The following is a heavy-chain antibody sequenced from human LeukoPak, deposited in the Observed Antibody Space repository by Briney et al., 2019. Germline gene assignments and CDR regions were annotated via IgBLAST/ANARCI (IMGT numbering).Heavy chain of an antibody. CDR2: ISISSIYI. CDR1: DFTISSYT. J-gene: IGHJ4*02. Sequence: AGSLRLSCAASDFTISSYTMSWVRRAPGKGLEWVSSISISSIYIYYADSVKGRFTTSRNNAKNSPYLQMISMTNVDTAVNYSVKYNYYDSSGSYYDLDYWGQGILVTVSS. D-gene: IGHD3-22*01. V-gene: IGHV3-21*01. CDR3: VKYNYYDSSGSYYDLDY.